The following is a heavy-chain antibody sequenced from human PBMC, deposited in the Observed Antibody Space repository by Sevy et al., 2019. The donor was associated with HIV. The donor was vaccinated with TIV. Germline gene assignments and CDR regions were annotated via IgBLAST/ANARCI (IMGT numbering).Heavy chain of an antibody. D-gene: IGHD1-26*01. CDR2: INWNGGST. Sequence: GGSLRLSCAASGFTFDDYGMSWVRQAPGKGLEWVSGINWNGGSTGYADSVKGRFTISRDNAKNSLYLQMNSLRAEDTALYYCARDRREILELDDAFDIWGQGTMVTVSS. CDR3: ARDRREILELDDAFDI. V-gene: IGHV3-20*04. J-gene: IGHJ3*02. CDR1: GFTFDDYG.